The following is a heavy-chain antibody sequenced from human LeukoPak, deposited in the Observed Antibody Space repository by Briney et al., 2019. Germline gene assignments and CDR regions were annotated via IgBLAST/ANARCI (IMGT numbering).Heavy chain of an antibody. CDR2: INHSGST. CDR1: GGSFSGYY. V-gene: IGHV4-34*01. Sequence: SETLSLTCAVYGGSFSGYYWSWIRQPPGKGLEWIGEINHSGSTNYNPSLKSRVTISVDTSKNQFSLKLSSVTAADTAAYYCARGPRYYDILTGFHPYYYYGMDAWGQGTTVTVSS. J-gene: IGHJ6*02. D-gene: IGHD3-9*01. CDR3: ARGPRYYDILTGFHPYYYYGMDA.